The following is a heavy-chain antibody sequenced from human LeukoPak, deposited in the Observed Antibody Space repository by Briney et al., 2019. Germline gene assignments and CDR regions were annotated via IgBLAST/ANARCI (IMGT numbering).Heavy chain of an antibody. J-gene: IGHJ4*02. CDR2: INHSGST. CDR1: GGSFSGYY. Sequence: SETLSLTCAVYGGSFSGYYWSRIRQPPGKGLEWIGEINHSGSTNYNPSLKSRVTISVDTSKNQFSLKLSSVTAADTAVYYCARRGSSRDFDYWGQGTLVTVSS. D-gene: IGHD6-6*01. V-gene: IGHV4-34*01. CDR3: ARRGSSRDFDY.